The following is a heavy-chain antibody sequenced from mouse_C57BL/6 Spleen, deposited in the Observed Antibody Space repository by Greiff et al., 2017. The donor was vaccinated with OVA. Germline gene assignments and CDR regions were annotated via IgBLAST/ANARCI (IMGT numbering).Heavy chain of an antibody. J-gene: IGHJ3*01. CDR2: INPSSGYT. Sequence: VQLQQSGAELARPGASVKMSCKASGYTFTSYTMHWVKQRPGQGLEWIGYINPSSGYTKYNQKFKDKATLTADKSSSTAYMQLSSLTSEDSAVYYCASYYGNYWFAYWGQGTLVTVSA. V-gene: IGHV1-4*01. CDR3: ASYYGNYWFAY. D-gene: IGHD2-10*01. CDR1: GYTFTSYT.